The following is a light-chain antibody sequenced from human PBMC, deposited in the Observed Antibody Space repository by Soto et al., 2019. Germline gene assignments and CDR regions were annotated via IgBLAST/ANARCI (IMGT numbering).Light chain of an antibody. J-gene: IGLJ2*01. CDR3: SSYTSSSTL. V-gene: IGLV2-14*01. CDR1: SSDVGGYNY. CDR2: DVS. Sequence: QSALTQPASVSGSPGQSITIYCTGTSSDVGGYNYVSWYQQHPGKSPKLMIYDVSNRPSGVSNRFSGSKSGNTAYLTISGLQAEDEADYYCSSYTSSSTLFGGGTKLTVL.